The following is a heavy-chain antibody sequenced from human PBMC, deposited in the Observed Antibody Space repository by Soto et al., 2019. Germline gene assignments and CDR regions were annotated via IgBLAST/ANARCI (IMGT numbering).Heavy chain of an antibody. D-gene: IGHD3-3*01. CDR3: ARVHYDFWSEAVYYYYYYMDV. V-gene: IGHV3-7*04. CDR2: IKQDGSEK. J-gene: IGHJ6*03. CDR1: GFTFSSYW. Sequence: GGSLRLSCAASGFTFSSYWMSWVRQAPGKGLEWVANIKQDGSEKYYVDSVKGRFTISRDNAKNSLYLQMNSLRAEDTAVYYCARVHYDFWSEAVYYYYYYMDVWGKGTTVTVSS.